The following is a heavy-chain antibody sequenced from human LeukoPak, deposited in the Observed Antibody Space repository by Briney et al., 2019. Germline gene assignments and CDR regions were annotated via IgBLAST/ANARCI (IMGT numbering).Heavy chain of an antibody. D-gene: IGHD5-18*01. CDR2: IDPSDSYT. Sequence: GQSLKISCKGSGYSFSSYWISWVRQIPGKGLEWMGRIDPSDSYTNYSPSFQGHVTISADKSISTAYLKWSSLKASDTAMYYCARLGDGGYSYGVGYWGQGTLVTVSS. CDR3: ARLGDGGYSYGVGY. V-gene: IGHV5-10-1*01. CDR1: GYSFSSYW. J-gene: IGHJ4*02.